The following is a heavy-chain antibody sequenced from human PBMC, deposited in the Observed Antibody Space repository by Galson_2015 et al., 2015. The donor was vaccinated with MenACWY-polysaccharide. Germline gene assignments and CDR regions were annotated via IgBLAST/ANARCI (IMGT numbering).Heavy chain of an antibody. CDR2: LSPTTGNT. CDR3: AKGAAHYGSGNYYDY. D-gene: IGHD3-10*01. Sequence: SLRLCCAGSGLTFSSYGMGWVRQAPGKGLEWVSGLSPTTGNTYYADSVRGRYTISRDNSKNTLYLQMDSLRAEDTALYYCAKGAAHYGSGNYYDYWGQGTQVTVSS. CDR1: GLTFSSYG. V-gene: IGHV3-23*01. J-gene: IGHJ4*02.